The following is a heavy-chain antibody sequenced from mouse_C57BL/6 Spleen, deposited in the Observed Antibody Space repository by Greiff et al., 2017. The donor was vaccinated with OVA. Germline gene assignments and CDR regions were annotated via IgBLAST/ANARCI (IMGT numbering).Heavy chain of an antibody. CDR3: VRQGDGYLFYAMDY. D-gene: IGHD2-3*01. Sequence: EVQLVESGGGLVQPKGSLKLSCAASGFSFNTYAMNWVRQASGKGLEWVARIRSKSNNYATYYADSVKDRFTISRDDSESMLYLQMNNLKTEDTAMYYCVRQGDGYLFYAMDYWGQGTSGTVSS. V-gene: IGHV10-1*01. CDR2: IRSKSNNYAT. CDR1: GFSFNTYA. J-gene: IGHJ4*01.